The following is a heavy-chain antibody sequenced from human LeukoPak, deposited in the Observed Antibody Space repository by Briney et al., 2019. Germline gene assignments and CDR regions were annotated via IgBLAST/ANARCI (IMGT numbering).Heavy chain of an antibody. CDR1: GFTLSSYA. V-gene: IGHV3-30-3*01. Sequence: GRSLRLSCAASGFTLSSYAMHWVRQAPGKGLEWVAVISYDGSNKYYADSVKGRFTISRDNSKNTLYLQMNSLRAEDTAVYYCAREMIVEIDYWGQGTLVTVSS. J-gene: IGHJ4*02. CDR3: AREMIVEIDY. CDR2: ISYDGSNK. D-gene: IGHD3-22*01.